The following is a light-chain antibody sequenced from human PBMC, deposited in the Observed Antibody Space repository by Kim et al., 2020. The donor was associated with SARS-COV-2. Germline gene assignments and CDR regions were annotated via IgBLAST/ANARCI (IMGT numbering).Light chain of an antibody. V-gene: IGLV4-60*03. CDR1: SGHSSYI. CDR3: ETWDSNSWV. J-gene: IGLJ3*02. Sequence: QPVLTQSSSASASLGSSVKLTCTLSSGHSSYIIAWHQQQPGKAPRYLIKLEGSGSYNKGSGVPDRFSGSSSGADRYLTISNLQSDDEADYYCETWDSNSWVFGGGTKLTVL. CDR2: LEGSGSY.